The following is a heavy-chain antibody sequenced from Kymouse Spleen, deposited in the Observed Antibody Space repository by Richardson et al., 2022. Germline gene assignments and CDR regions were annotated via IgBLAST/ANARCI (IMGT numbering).Heavy chain of an antibody. V-gene: IGHV3-33*01. Sequence: QVQLVESGGGVVQPGRSLRLSCAASGFTFSSYGMHWVRQAPGKGLEWVAVIWYDGSNKYYADSVKGRFTISRDNSKNTLYLQMNSLRAEDTAVYYCARDSSSWNWGYYYYGMDVWGQGTTVTVSS. D-gene: IGHD6-13*01. CDR1: GFTFSSYG. J-gene: IGHJ6*02. CDR2: IWYDGSNK. CDR3: ARDSSSWNWGYYYYGMDV.